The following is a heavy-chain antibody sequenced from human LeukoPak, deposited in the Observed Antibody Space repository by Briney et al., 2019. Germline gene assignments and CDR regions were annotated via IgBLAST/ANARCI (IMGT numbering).Heavy chain of an antibody. CDR3: VRDSGRYSGSLFDY. CDR1: GFTFSTYG. J-gene: IGHJ4*02. D-gene: IGHD1-26*01. CDR2: ISNDGSNK. Sequence: GRSLRLSCVGSGFTFSTYGTHWVRQAPGKGLEWVAVISNDGSNKDYADSVKGRFTISRDNSKNTLYLQMSGLRAEDTAVYYCVRDSGRYSGSLFDYWGQGALVTVSS. V-gene: IGHV3-30*03.